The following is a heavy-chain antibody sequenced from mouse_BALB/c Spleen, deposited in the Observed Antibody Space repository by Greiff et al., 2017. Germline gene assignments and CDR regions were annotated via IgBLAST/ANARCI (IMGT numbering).Heavy chain of an antibody. D-gene: IGHD1-1*01. Sequence: QVQLKESGPGLVAPSQSLSITCTVSGFSLTSYGVHWVRQPPGKGLEWLGVIWAGGSTNYNSALMSRLSISKDNSKSQVFLKMNSLQTDDTAMYYCARDGHYGSSYRAMDYWGQGTSVTVSS. CDR3: ARDGHYGSSYRAMDY. CDR1: GFSLTSYG. V-gene: IGHV2-9*02. CDR2: IWAGGST. J-gene: IGHJ4*01.